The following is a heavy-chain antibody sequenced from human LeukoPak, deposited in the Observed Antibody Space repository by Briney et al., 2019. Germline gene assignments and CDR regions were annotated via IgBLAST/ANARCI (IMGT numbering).Heavy chain of an antibody. CDR1: GGSISTFC. J-gene: IGHJ4*02. D-gene: IGHD6-19*01. CDR3: ARDTTVASGMQY. V-gene: IGHV4-59*01. Sequence: KPSETLSLTCTVSGGSISTFCWTCIRQFPGKGLEWIGSIYSRSTNYNPSLKSRVAISVHTSKNQFSLRLNSVTTADTAVYYSARDTTVASGMQYWGQGTLVTVSS. CDR2: IYSRST.